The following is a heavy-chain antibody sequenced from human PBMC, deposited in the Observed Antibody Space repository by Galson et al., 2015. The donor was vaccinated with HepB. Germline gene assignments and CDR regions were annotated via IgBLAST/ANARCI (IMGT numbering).Heavy chain of an antibody. V-gene: IGHV3-30-3*01. CDR1: GFTFSSYA. CDR3: ARGDYDSSGYLFDY. CDR2: ISFDGSKK. J-gene: IGHJ4*02. Sequence: SLRLSCAASGFTFSSYAMHWVRQAPGKGLEWVAVISFDGSKKYYADSVKGRFTISRDSSNNALYLQMNSLRADDTAVYHCARGDYDSSGYLFDYWGQGTLVTVSS. D-gene: IGHD3-22*01.